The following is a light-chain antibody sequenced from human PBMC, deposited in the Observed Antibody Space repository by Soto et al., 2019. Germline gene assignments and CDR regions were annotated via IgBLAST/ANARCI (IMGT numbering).Light chain of an antibody. V-gene: IGKV1-27*01. J-gene: IGKJ2*01. CDR3: QHYNNWPFT. CDR1: QGISNY. Sequence: DIQMTQSPSSLSASVGDRVIITCRASQGISNYLAWFQQKPGRVPKLLIYGASTLQSGVPSRFSGSGSGTDFTLSISSLQPEDVATYYCQHYNNWPFTFGQGTKVDIK. CDR2: GAS.